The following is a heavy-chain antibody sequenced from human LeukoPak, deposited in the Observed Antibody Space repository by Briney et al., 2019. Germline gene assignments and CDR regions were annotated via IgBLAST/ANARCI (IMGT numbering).Heavy chain of an antibody. V-gene: IGHV1-3*01. D-gene: IGHD4-17*01. Sequence: ASVKVSCKASGYMFTMYAVHWVRQAPGQRLEWMGWINPGNGNTKYPQKFQGRVTITRDTSASTVYMELNSLRSEDTAVYYCARDSDFGPTTVTKPGGMDVWGQGTTVTVS. CDR2: INPGNGNT. CDR1: GYMFTMYA. CDR3: ARDSDFGPTTVTKPGGMDV. J-gene: IGHJ6*02.